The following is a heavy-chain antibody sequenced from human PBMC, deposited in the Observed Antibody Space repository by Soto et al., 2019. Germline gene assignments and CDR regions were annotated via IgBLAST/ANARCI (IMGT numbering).Heavy chain of an antibody. CDR1: GGSISSGGYY. D-gene: IGHD6-13*01. J-gene: IGHJ4*02. CDR2: IYYSGST. V-gene: IGHV4-31*03. Sequence: SETLSLTCTVPGGSISSGGYYWNWIRQHPGKGLEWIGYIYYSGSTYYNPSLKSRVTISVDKSKNQFSLKLTSVTAADTAVYYCARARATIAAAAIFDCWGQGTLVTVS. CDR3: ARARATIAAAAIFDC.